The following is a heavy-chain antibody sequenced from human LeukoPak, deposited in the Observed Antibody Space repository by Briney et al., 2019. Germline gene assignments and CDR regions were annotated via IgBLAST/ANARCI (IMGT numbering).Heavy chain of an antibody. CDR1: GFTFKSYA. V-gene: IGHV3-21*01. Sequence: GGSLRLSCATSGFTFKSYAMNWVRQSPGKGLEWVSSISGDSTDIYYADSLMGRSTISRDNSKNTLYLQMNSLRAEDTAVYYCARGPSGYHNTGGQGTLVTVSS. D-gene: IGHD5-12*01. CDR2: ISGDSTDI. J-gene: IGHJ4*02. CDR3: ARGPSGYHNT.